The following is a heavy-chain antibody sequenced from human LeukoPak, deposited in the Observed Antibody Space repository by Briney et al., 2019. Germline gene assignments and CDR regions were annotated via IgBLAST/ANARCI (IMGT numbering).Heavy chain of an antibody. J-gene: IGHJ4*02. CDR3: ARRLGGSGTYYFDY. CDR2: INYSGSI. V-gene: IGHV4-39*01. CDR1: GGSISSSTYY. Sequence: PSETLSLTCTVSGGSISSSTYYWGWIRQPPGKGLEWIGGINYSGSIYYNPSLKGRVTISVDTSKNQFSLKLSSVTAADTAVYFCARRLGGSGTYYFDYWGQGTLVTVSS. D-gene: IGHD3-10*01.